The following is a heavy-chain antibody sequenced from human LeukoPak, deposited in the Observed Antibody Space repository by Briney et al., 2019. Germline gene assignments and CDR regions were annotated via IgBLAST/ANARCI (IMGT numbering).Heavy chain of an antibody. V-gene: IGHV3-64D*06. D-gene: IGHD3-9*01. CDR2: IGPYGAST. CDR1: GFTFSNHF. J-gene: IGHJ4*02. CDR3: VKDLTGTWSFDY. Sequence: GGSLRLSCSTSGFTFSNHFMHWVRQAPGKGLEYVSSIGPYGASTLYADSVKGRFAISRDNSKNALYLQLTSLRLEDTALYYCVKDLTGTWSFDYWGQGTLVTVSS.